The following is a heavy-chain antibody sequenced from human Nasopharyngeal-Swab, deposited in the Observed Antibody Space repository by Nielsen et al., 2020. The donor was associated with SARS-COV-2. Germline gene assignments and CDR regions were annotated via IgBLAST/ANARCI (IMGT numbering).Heavy chain of an antibody. J-gene: IGHJ6*02. CDR1: GFTFSRYW. D-gene: IGHD5-12*01. Sequence: ESLKISCAASGFTFSRYWMSWIRQPPGKGLEWIGEINHSGSTNYNPSLKSRVTISADTSKNQFSLRLISVTAADTAVYYCARASDFEYSGHATYGMDVWGQGTTVTVSS. CDR3: ARASDFEYSGHATYGMDV. V-gene: IGHV4-34*01. CDR2: INHSGST.